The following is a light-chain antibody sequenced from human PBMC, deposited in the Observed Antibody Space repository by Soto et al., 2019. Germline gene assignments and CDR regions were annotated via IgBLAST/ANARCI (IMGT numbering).Light chain of an antibody. CDR3: SSYTSSITPVV. V-gene: IGLV2-14*01. J-gene: IGLJ2*01. CDR1: SSDVGGYNY. CDR2: EVS. Sequence: QSALTQPASVSGSPGQSITISCTGTSSDVGGYNYVSWYQQHPGKAPKLMIYEVSNRPSGVSNRFSGSKSGNTASLTISGLQAEDDAYYYCSSYTSSITPVVFGGGTKLTVL.